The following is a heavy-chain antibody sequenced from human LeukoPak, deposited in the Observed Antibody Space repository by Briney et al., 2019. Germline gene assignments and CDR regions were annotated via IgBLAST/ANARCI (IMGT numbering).Heavy chain of an antibody. V-gene: IGHV4-34*01. Sequence: SETLSLTCAVYGGSFSGYYWSWIRQPPGKGLEWIGEINHSGSTNYNPSLKSRVTISVDTSKNQFSLKPSSVTAADTAVYYCATRGGLGGGRIPNKSKYYFDYWGQGTLVTVSS. CDR1: GGSFSGYY. CDR3: ATRGGLGGGRIPNKSKYYFDY. D-gene: IGHD3-16*01. CDR2: INHSGST. J-gene: IGHJ4*02.